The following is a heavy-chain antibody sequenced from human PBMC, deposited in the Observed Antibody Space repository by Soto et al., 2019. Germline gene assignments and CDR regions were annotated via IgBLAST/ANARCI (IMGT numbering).Heavy chain of an antibody. Sequence: PGGSLRLSCAASVFTFSSYAMHLVRQSPGKGLEWVAVISYDGSDKYYADSVKGRFTISRDNSKNTLYLQMNSLRAEETAVYYCARVTYYYDSSGYYTPFDYWGQGTLVTVSS. CDR2: ISYDGSDK. V-gene: IGHV3-30-3*01. CDR3: ARVTYYYDSSGYYTPFDY. D-gene: IGHD3-22*01. CDR1: VFTFSSYA. J-gene: IGHJ4*02.